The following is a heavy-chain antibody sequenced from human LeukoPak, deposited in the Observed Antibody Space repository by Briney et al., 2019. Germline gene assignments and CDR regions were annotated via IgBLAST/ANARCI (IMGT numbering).Heavy chain of an antibody. CDR3: AKSRYCSSTSCQIDY. J-gene: IGHJ4*02. V-gene: IGHV3-23*01. D-gene: IGHD2-2*01. Sequence: PGGSLRLSCAASGFTFDRYAMSWVRQAPGKGLEWVSTISGRSRGTWYADSVKGRITISRDNFKNTLYLQVTSLRAEDTAVYYCAKSRYCSSTSCQIDYWGQGTLVTVSS. CDR2: ISGRSRGT. CDR1: GFTFDRYA.